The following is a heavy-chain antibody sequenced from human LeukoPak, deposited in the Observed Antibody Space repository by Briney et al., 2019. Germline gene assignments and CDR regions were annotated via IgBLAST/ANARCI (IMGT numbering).Heavy chain of an antibody. J-gene: IGHJ4*02. Sequence: ASVKVSCKASGYTFTSYAMHWVRQAPGQRLEWMGWINAGNGNTKYSQKFQGRVTITRDTSASTAHMELSSLRSEDTAVYYCARDLDSGYSYGLGLFDYWGQGTLVTVSS. CDR3: ARDLDSGYSYGLGLFDY. CDR1: GYTFTSYA. CDR2: INAGNGNT. V-gene: IGHV1-3*01. D-gene: IGHD5-18*01.